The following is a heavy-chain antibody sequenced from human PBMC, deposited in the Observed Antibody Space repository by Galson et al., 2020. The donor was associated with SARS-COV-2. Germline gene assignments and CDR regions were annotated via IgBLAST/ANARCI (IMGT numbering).Heavy chain of an antibody. J-gene: IGHJ3*01. CDR1: GFTFSNFG. D-gene: IGHD6-13*01. V-gene: IGHV3-30*03. CDR3: ARSAYSSTWTLGDAFDV. CDR2: ISTDGNNK. Sequence: QAGGSLRLSCAASGFTFSNFGMHWVRQAPGKGLEWVAVISTDGNNKYESDSVKGRFTISRDNSNNTLYLQMNSLRPEDTAVYFCARSAYSSTWTLGDAFDVWGQGTLVTVSS.